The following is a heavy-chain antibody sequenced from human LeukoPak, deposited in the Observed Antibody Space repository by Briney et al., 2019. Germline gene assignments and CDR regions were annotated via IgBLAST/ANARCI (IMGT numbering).Heavy chain of an antibody. CDR1: GFTFDDYA. D-gene: IGHD3-10*01. J-gene: IGHJ4*02. CDR2: ISWNSGSI. CDR3: AKDSSYGSGSYDFDY. Sequence: GGSLRLSCAASGFTFDDYAMHWVRQAPGKGLEWVSGISWNSGSIGYADSVKGRFTISRDNAKNSLYLQMNSLRAEDTALYYCAKDSSYGSGSYDFDYWGQGTLVTVSS. V-gene: IGHV3-9*01.